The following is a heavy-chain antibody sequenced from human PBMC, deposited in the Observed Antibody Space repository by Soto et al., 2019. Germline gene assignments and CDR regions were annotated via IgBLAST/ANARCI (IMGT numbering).Heavy chain of an antibody. Sequence: SLTCAVYGGSFSGYYWSWIRQPPGKGLEWIGEINHSGSTNYNPSLKSRVTISVDTSKNQFSLKLSSVTAADTAVYYCARGPPRRGGFWSGYLDVWGKGTTVTVSS. D-gene: IGHD3-3*01. CDR3: ARGPPRRGGFWSGYLDV. CDR1: GGSFSGYY. CDR2: INHSGST. V-gene: IGHV4-34*01. J-gene: IGHJ6*04.